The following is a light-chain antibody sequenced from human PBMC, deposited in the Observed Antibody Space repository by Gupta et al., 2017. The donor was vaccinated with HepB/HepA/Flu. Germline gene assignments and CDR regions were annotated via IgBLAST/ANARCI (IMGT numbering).Light chain of an antibody. V-gene: IGKV2-28*01. J-gene: IGKJ1*01. Sequence: DMVMTQFQLSLPVTPGEPASISCRSSQSLLHSNGYNYLDWYLQKPGQSPQLLIYLGSNRASGVPDRFSGSGSGTEFTLKISRVEAEDVGVYYCMQALQTPWTFGQGTKVEIK. CDR1: QSLLHSNGYNY. CDR3: MQALQTPWT. CDR2: LGS.